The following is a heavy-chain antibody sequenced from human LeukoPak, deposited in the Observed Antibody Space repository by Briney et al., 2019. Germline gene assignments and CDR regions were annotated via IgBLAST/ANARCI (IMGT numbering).Heavy chain of an antibody. V-gene: IGHV1-2*02. CDR1: GYTFPGYH. CDR2: VNPNNGDT. Sequence: ASVKVPHMPSGYTFPGYHMLEVRQPPGQGLEWVGWVNPNNGDTKYAQKFQGRVTMTRDTSISTAYMEVNSLRSDDTAVYYCARRETNTQWAFDYWEPGSPFTLSS. J-gene: IGHJ4*03. CDR3: ARRETNTQWAFDY. D-gene: IGHD6-19*01.